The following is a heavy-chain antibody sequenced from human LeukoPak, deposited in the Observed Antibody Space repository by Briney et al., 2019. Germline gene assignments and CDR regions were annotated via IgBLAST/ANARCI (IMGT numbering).Heavy chain of an antibody. D-gene: IGHD3-22*01. CDR2: ISFTGRT. CDR3: ARGPYSYDSSGAFDI. J-gene: IGHJ3*02. V-gene: IGHV4-61*02. CDR1: GASISSDTYF. Sequence: PSETLSLTCTVSGASISSDTYFWSWIRQPAGKGLEWIGRISFTGRTDYNPSLKSRVTISVDTSKNQFSLKLSSVTAADTAVYFCARGPYSYDSSGAFDIWGQGTMVTVSS.